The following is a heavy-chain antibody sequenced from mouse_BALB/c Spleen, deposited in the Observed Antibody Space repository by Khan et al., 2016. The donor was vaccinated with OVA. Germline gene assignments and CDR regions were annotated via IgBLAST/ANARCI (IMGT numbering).Heavy chain of an antibody. D-gene: IGHD2-14*01. CDR1: GDSITTGY. Sequence: EVQLQESGPSLVKPSQTLSLTCSVTGDSITTGYWNWIRKFPGNKLEYMGYIIYTGYTYYNPSLKSRISITRHTSNNQYYLQLHSVPDEDTATYYCARSTYRYAFVYWGQGTLVTVSA. V-gene: IGHV3-8*02. J-gene: IGHJ3*01. CDR3: ARSTYRYAFVY. CDR2: IIYTGYT.